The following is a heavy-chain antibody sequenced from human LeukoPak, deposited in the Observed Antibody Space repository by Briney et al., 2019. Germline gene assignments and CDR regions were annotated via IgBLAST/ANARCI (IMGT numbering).Heavy chain of an antibody. CDR2: IYPGDSDT. D-gene: IGHD3-10*01. J-gene: IGHJ4*02. V-gene: IGHV5-51*01. Sequence: GESLNISCKGSGYSFTNYWIDWVRQMPGKGLEWMGIIYPGDSDTRYSPSFQGQVSISADKSISTAYLQWSSLKASDTAMYYCVTGSYSDYFDYWGQGTLVTVSS. CDR1: GYSFTNYW. CDR3: VTGSYSDYFDY.